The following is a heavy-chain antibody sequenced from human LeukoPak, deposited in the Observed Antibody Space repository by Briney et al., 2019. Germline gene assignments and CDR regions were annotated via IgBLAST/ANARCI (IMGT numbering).Heavy chain of an antibody. D-gene: IGHD6-19*01. Sequence: GGSLRLSCADSGFTFSNYNMNWVRQAPGKAMEWVSAIGGSGGGTYYADSVKGRFTVSRDNSKNTLYLQMNSLRAEDTAVYYCAKRGSGWYEDYYYYMDVWGKGTTVTISS. CDR3: AKRGSGWYEDYYYYMDV. V-gene: IGHV3-23*01. CDR1: GFTFSNYN. J-gene: IGHJ6*03. CDR2: IGGSGGGT.